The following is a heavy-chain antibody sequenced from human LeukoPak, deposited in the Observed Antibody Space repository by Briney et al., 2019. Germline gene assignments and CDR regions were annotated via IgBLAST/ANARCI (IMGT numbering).Heavy chain of an antibody. D-gene: IGHD1-26*01. CDR3: ARDQSSSGSYGGAFDI. J-gene: IGHJ3*02. V-gene: IGHV3-30*04. CDR2: ISYDGSNK. Sequence: GGSLRLSCAASGFTFSSYAMSWVRQAPGKGLEWVAVISYDGSNKYYADSVKGRFTISRDNSKNTLYLQMNSLRAEDTAVYYCARDQSSSGSYGGAFDIWGQGTMVTVSS. CDR1: GFTFSSYA.